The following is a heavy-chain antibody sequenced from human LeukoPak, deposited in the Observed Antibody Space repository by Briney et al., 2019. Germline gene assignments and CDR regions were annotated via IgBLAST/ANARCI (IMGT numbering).Heavy chain of an antibody. CDR3: AKDDYGSGSSRTLDY. CDR1: GFTFSSYA. D-gene: IGHD3-10*01. CDR2: ISGSGGST. V-gene: IGHV3-23*01. J-gene: IGHJ4*02. Sequence: PGGSLRLSCAASGFTFSSYAMSWVRQTPGKGLQWVSGISGSGGSTYYADSVKGRFTIFRDNFKNTLYLQMNSLRAEDTAAYYCAKDDYGSGSSRTLDYWGQGSLVTVSS.